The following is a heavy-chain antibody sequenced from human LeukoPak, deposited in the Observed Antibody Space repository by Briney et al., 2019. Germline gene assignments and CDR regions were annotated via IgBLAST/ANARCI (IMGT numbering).Heavy chain of an antibody. CDR3: ARPMYYDILTGPSYYYGMDV. Sequence: GGSLTLSCAASGFTFSESYMTWIRQAPAKGLEWVSYISSGSSTIYYAESVKGRFTISRDNAKNSLYLQMNSLRAEDTAVYYCARPMYYDILTGPSYYYGMDVWGQGTTVTVSS. V-gene: IGHV3-11*04. D-gene: IGHD3-9*01. J-gene: IGHJ6*02. CDR2: ISSGSSTI. CDR1: GFTFSESY.